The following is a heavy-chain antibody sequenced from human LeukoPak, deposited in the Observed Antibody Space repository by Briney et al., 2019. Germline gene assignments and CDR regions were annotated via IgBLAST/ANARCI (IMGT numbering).Heavy chain of an antibody. V-gene: IGHV3-23*01. Sequence: GGSLRLSCAASGXTFSIYAMNWVRQAPGKGPEWVSAISGSGGGTYYADSVKGRFTISRDNSKNSLFLQMNNLRAEDTAVYYCSKRGAYYFDYWGQGTLVTVSS. CDR3: SKRGAYYFDY. D-gene: IGHD1-26*01. CDR1: GXTFSIYA. CDR2: ISGSGGGT. J-gene: IGHJ4*02.